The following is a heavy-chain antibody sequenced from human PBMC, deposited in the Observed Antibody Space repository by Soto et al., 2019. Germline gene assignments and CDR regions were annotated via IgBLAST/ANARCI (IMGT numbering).Heavy chain of an antibody. CDR2: IYPSDSDT. Sequence: GESLKISCKGSGYNFAGYWIAWVRQMPGKGLELMEIIYPSDSDTRYRPSFQGQVTISADKSISSAYLQWSSLRASDTAMYYCARGGVSTRTFDYWGQGTTVTVYS. D-gene: IGHD3-3*01. CDR3: ARGGVSTRTFDY. CDR1: GYNFAGYW. V-gene: IGHV5-51*01. J-gene: IGHJ4*02.